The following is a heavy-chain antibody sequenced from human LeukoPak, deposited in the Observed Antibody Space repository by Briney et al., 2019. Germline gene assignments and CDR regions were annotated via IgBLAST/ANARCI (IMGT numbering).Heavy chain of an antibody. CDR2: IYLGGSDT. V-gene: IGHV5-51*01. J-gene: IGHJ6*03. Sequence: GESLKISCKGSGYSFSNYWIGWVRQMPGRGLEWMGIIYLGGSDTIYSPSFQGQVTMSADKSISTAYLQWTRLKASDTGKYYCARRRDYYMDVWGKGTTVTVSS. CDR1: GYSFSNYW. CDR3: ARRRDYYMDV.